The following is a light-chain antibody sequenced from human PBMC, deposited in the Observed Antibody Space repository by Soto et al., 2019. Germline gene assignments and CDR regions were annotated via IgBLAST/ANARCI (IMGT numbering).Light chain of an antibody. CDR1: QSVSRSH. Sequence: IVLTQSPGTLALSPGERATLSCRASQSVSRSHLAWYQQKPGQAPRLLICAASSRATGIADSFSGSGSGTGFPRTISRLEAADFAVYYCQQYGNSPPYSFGQGPKLEIK. V-gene: IGKV3-20*01. CDR2: AAS. CDR3: QQYGNSPPYS. J-gene: IGKJ2*03.